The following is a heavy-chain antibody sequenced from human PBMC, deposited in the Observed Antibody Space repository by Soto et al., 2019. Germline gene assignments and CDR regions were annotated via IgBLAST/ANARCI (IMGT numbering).Heavy chain of an antibody. CDR1: GYNLASNH. Sequence: QVQLVQSGAEVKEPGASVKVSCKASGYNLASNHMHWVRQIPGQGLEWMGIIHPTDGSTSYAQRFRGRITLTRDAPTNTDYMELRGLTSEDTAVYYCVRDRFGSWTFDYWGQGTLLTVSS. V-gene: IGHV1-46*01. CDR3: VRDRFGSWTFDY. J-gene: IGHJ4*02. CDR2: IHPTDGST. D-gene: IGHD6-13*01.